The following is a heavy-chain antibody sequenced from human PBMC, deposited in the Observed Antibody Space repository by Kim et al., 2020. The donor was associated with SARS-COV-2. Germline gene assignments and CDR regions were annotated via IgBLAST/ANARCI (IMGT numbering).Heavy chain of an antibody. Sequence: SETLSLTCAVYGGSFSGYYWSWIRQPPGKGLEWIGEINHSGSTNYNPSLKSRVTISVDTSKNQFSLKLSSVTAADTAVYYCARTGGRKRIDYWGQGTLVTVSS. J-gene: IGHJ4*02. D-gene: IGHD1-26*01. CDR1: GGSFSGYY. V-gene: IGHV4-34*01. CDR3: ARTGGRKRIDY. CDR2: INHSGST.